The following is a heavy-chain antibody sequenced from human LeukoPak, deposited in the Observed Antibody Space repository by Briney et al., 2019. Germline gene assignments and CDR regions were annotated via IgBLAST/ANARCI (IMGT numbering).Heavy chain of an antibody. CDR1: GGSVNSGSNY. V-gene: IGHV4-31*03. D-gene: IGHD2/OR15-2a*01. Sequence: SETLSLTCSVSGGSVNSGSNYWTWIRHRPGKGLEWIGYIYYSGTTLYNPSLKSRVVISLDTSKNQFSLKLSSVTAADTAVYYCARMNRDAFDIWGQGTMVTVSS. J-gene: IGHJ3*02. CDR2: IYYSGTT. CDR3: ARMNRDAFDI.